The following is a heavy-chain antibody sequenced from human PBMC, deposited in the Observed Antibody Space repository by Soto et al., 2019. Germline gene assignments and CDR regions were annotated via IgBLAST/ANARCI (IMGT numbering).Heavy chain of an antibody. D-gene: IGHD3-10*01. Sequence: ESGGGLVQPGRSLRLSCAASGFTFDDYAMHWVRQAPGKGLEWVSGISWKSGSIGYADSVKGRFTISRDNAKNSLYLQMNSLIVEDTALYYCAKARAGLFYALDVWGQGTTVTVSS. CDR1: GFTFDDYA. J-gene: IGHJ6*02. CDR2: ISWKSGSI. V-gene: IGHV3-9*01. CDR3: AKARAGLFYALDV.